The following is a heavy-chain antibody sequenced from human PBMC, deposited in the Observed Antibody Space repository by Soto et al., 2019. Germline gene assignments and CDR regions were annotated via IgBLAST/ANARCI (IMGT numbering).Heavy chain of an antibody. CDR3: VRASMPKAHFDS. D-gene: IGHD2-2*01. Sequence: SETLSLTCTVSGGSIRGYYWSWIRQSAGMGLEWIGRMHTSGSTNYNPSLKSRVTSSVDTSKNQISLKLTSVTAADTALYYCVRASMPKAHFDSWGQGTLVTVSS. CDR1: GGSIRGYY. V-gene: IGHV4-4*07. CDR2: MHTSGST. J-gene: IGHJ4*02.